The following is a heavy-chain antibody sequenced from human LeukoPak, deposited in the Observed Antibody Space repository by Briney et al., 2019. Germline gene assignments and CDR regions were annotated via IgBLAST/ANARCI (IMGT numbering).Heavy chain of an antibody. J-gene: IGHJ6*04. CDR2: ISGSGGST. V-gene: IGHV3-23*01. D-gene: IGHD4-17*01. Sequence: GGSLRLSCAASRFTFSSYTMSWVRQAPGKGLEWVSAISGSGGSTYYADSVKGRFTISRDNSKNTLYLQMNSLRAEDTAVYYCAKGQTTRYYYYGMDVWGKGTTVTVSS. CDR1: RFTFSSYT. CDR3: AKGQTTRYYYYGMDV.